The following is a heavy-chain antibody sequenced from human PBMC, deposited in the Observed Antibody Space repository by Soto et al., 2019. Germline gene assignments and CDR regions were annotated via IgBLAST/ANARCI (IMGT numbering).Heavy chain of an antibody. V-gene: IGHV1-8*01. CDR1: GYTFNTYD. Sequence: ASVKVSCKASGYTFNTYDINWVRQATGQGLEWMGWMKSESGSTGFAQSFQGRITLTRNTSLNTVYMEVGSLTNEDTAVYFCARSGGSGYYSAHYYGMDVWGPGTTVTVSS. CDR2: MKSESGST. D-gene: IGHD3-22*01. J-gene: IGHJ6*02. CDR3: ARSGGSGYYSAHYYGMDV.